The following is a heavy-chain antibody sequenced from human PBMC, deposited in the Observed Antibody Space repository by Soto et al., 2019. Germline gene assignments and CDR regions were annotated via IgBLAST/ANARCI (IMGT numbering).Heavy chain of an antibody. D-gene: IGHD5-18*01. CDR1: GFTFSSYG. CDR3: AKDWAAMVTVWGMDV. J-gene: IGHJ6*02. Sequence: VGSLRLSCAASGFTFSSYGMHWVRQAPGKGLEWVAVISYDGSNKYYADSVKGRFTISRDNSKNTLYLQMNSLRAEDTAVYYCAKDWAAMVTVWGMDVWGQGTTVTVSS. CDR2: ISYDGSNK. V-gene: IGHV3-30*18.